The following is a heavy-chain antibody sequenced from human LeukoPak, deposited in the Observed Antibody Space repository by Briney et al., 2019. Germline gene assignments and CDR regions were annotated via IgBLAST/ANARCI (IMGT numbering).Heavy chain of an antibody. CDR2: IRYSGTT. D-gene: IGHD2-21*02. CDR3: ARRLHYFDY. Sequence: TPSETLSLTCTVSGGSISSTYDHWDWIRQPPGKGLEWLGSIRYSGTTYYNPSLKGRVTIFVDTSNNQFSLRLRSVTAADTAVYYCARRLHYFDYRGQGSLVTVSS. CDR1: GGSISSTYDH. V-gene: IGHV4-39*01. J-gene: IGHJ4*02.